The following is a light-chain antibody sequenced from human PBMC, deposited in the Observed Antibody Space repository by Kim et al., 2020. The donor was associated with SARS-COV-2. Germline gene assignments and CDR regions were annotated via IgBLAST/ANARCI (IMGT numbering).Light chain of an antibody. Sequence: EIVMTQSPATLSVSPEERVTLSCRASQSVSDNLAWYQRRPGQAPRLLIYGASTRATGIPDRFSGSGSGTEFTLTISGLQSEDFAVYYCQQYNNWPLRTFGQGTKVDIK. V-gene: IGKV3-15*01. J-gene: IGKJ1*01. CDR1: QSVSDN. CDR2: GAS. CDR3: QQYNNWPLRT.